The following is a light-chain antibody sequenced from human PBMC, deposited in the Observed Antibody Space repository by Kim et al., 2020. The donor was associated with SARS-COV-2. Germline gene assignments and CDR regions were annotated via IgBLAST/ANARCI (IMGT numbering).Light chain of an antibody. CDR2: GAS. Sequence: SPGKKATLSGRASQSVSNNLAWYQQKPGQTPRLLIYGASTRATGVPARFSGSGSGTEFTLTISSLQSEDFALYYCQQYNNWPPYTFGQGTKLEI. J-gene: IGKJ2*01. CDR3: QQYNNWPPYT. CDR1: QSVSNN. V-gene: IGKV3-15*01.